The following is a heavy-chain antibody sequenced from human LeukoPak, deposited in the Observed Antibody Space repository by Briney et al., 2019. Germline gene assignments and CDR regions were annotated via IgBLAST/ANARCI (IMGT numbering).Heavy chain of an antibody. V-gene: IGHV4-59*01. Sequence: SETLSLTCTVSGGSISSYYWSWIRQPPGKGLEWIGYIYYSGSTNYNPSLKSRVTISVDTSKNQFSLKLSSVTAADTAVYYCARERSGYSSSQKFDYWGQGTLVTVSS. D-gene: IGHD6-13*01. CDR2: IYYSGST. CDR3: ARERSGYSSSQKFDY. CDR1: GGSISSYY. J-gene: IGHJ4*02.